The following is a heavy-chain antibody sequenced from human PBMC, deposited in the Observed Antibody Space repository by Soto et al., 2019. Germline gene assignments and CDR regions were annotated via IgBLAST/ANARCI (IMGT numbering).Heavy chain of an antibody. V-gene: IGHV3-21*01. D-gene: IGHD2-15*01. CDR3: ARGYTGYCSGGTCYWFDP. CDR2: ISSSASHI. J-gene: IGHJ5*02. Sequence: EVQLVESGGGLVKPGGSLRLYCAASGFSFSSYSMNWVRQAPGKGLEWVSSISSSASHINYADSVKGRFTISRDNAKKSLYRQMNSLGAEDTAVYYCARGYTGYCSGGTCYWFDPWGQGTLVTVSS. CDR1: GFSFSSYS.